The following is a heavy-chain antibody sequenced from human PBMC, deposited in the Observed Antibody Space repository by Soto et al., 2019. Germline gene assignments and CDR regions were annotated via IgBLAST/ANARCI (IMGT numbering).Heavy chain of an antibody. CDR2: MNPNSGNT. CDR1: GYTFTNYD. J-gene: IGHJ6*02. V-gene: IGHV1-8*01. D-gene: IGHD3-3*01. CDR3: ASQGVDFWRVGHYYGLGV. Sequence: QVLLVQSGAEVKRPGASVKVSCKASGYTFTNYDVNWVRQAAGQGLEWMGWMNPNSGNTDYAQKFRDRVAMTRNTSIDTAYMELSSLTSEDTAVYYCASQGVDFWRVGHYYGLGVWGQGTAVTVAS.